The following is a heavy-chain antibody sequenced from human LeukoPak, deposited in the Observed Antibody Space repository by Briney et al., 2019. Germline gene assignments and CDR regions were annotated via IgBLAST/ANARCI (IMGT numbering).Heavy chain of an antibody. CDR2: IFYSGST. CDR3: ARGPPDGDYFDY. D-gene: IGHD4-17*01. Sequence: XEWIGYIFYSGSTNYNPSLKSRDTISVDTSKNQFSLKLSSVTAADTAVYYCARGPPDGDYFDYWGQGTLVTVSS. J-gene: IGHJ4*02. V-gene: IGHV4-59*09.